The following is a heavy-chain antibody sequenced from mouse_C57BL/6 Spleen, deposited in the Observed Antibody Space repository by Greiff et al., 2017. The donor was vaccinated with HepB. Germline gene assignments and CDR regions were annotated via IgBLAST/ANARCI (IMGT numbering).Heavy chain of an antibody. Sequence: QVQLKQPGAELVKPGASVKLSCKASGYTFTSYWMHWVKQRPGQGLEWIGMIYPNSGSTNYNEKFKSKATLTVDKSSSTAYMQLSSLTSEDSAVYCCARYQLGYYAMDYWGQGTSVTVSS. CDR1: GYTFTSYW. J-gene: IGHJ4*01. CDR3: ARYQLGYYAMDY. D-gene: IGHD4-1*02. V-gene: IGHV1-64*01. CDR2: IYPNSGST.